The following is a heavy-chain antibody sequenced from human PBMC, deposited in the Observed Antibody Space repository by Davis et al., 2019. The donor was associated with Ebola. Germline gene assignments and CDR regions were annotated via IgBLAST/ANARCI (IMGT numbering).Heavy chain of an antibody. J-gene: IGHJ4*02. CDR2: MNPNSGNT. CDR1: GYTFTSYD. Sequence: AASVKVSCKASGYTFTSYDINWVRQATGQGLEWIGWMNPNSGNTGYAQKFQGRVTMTRNTSISTAYMELSSLRSEDTAVYYCARRLGVSMDTRHDYWGQGTLVTVSS. D-gene: IGHD5-18*01. V-gene: IGHV1-8*01. CDR3: ARRLGVSMDTRHDY.